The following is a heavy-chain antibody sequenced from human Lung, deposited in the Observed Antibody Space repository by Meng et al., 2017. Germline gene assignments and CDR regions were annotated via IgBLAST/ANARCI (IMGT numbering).Heavy chain of an antibody. CDR2: IKSKTDGGTT. J-gene: IGHJ4*02. V-gene: IGHV3-15*01. Sequence: EVQLVESGGGVVKLGGSLRLSCAASGFTFSNAWMSWARQAPGKGLEWVARIKSKTDGGTTDYAAPVKGRFTISRGDSKNTLFLQMNSLKTEDTAVYYCTTEGEVAAGNDYWGQGTLVTVSS. D-gene: IGHD6-13*01. CDR3: TTEGEVAAGNDY. CDR1: GFTFSNAW.